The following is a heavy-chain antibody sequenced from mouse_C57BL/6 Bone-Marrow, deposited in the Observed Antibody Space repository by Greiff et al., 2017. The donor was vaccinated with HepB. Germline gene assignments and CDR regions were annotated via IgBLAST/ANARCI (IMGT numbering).Heavy chain of an antibody. J-gene: IGHJ4*01. V-gene: IGHV1-82*01. CDR1: GYAFSSSW. D-gene: IGHD2-4*01. CDR3: ARPSYYDYDDGDLFYAMDY. CDR2: IYPGDGDT. Sequence: VQLQQSGPELVKPGASVKISCKASGYAFSSSWMNWLKQRPGKGLEWIGRIYPGDGDTNYNGKFKGKATLTADKSSSTAYMQLSSLTSEDSAVYFCARPSYYDYDDGDLFYAMDYWGQGTSVTVSS.